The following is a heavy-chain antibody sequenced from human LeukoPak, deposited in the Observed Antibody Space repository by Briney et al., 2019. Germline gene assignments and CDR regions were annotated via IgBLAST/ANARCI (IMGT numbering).Heavy chain of an antibody. CDR1: GGSISSYY. Sequence: PSETLSLTCTVSGGSISSYYWSWIRQPPGRGLEWIGYIYYSGSTNYNPSLKSRVTISVDTSKNQFSLKLSSVTAADTAVYYCAREGRYCSGGSCYRPSYDYWGQGTLVTVSS. J-gene: IGHJ4*02. V-gene: IGHV4-59*01. D-gene: IGHD2-15*01. CDR3: AREGRYCSGGSCYRPSYDY. CDR2: IYYSGST.